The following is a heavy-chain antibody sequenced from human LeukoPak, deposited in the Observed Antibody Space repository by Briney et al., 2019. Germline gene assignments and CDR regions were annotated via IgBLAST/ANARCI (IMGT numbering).Heavy chain of an antibody. CDR2: IGGSGGST. D-gene: IGHD6-6*01. V-gene: IGHV3-23*01. CDR3: AKDLGFSSSSIFDY. Sequence: GGSLRLSCAASRFTFGIYAMSWVRQAPGKGLEWVSVIGGSGGSTHYADSVKGRFTISRDNSKKTLYLQMNSLRAEDTAVYYCAKDLGFSSSSIFDYWGQGTLVTVSS. J-gene: IGHJ4*02. CDR1: RFTFGIYA.